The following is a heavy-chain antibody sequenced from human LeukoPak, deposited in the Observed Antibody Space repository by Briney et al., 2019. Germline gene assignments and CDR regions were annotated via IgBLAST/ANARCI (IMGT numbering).Heavy chain of an antibody. J-gene: IGHJ3*02. V-gene: IGHV3-21*01. D-gene: IGHD3-10*01. CDR3: ARDVEWFGELSGAFDI. Sequence: GGSLRLSCAASGFTFSSYSMNWVRQAPGKGLEWVSSISSSSSYIYYADSVKGRFTISRDNAKNSLYLQMNSLRAEDTAVYYCARDVEWFGELSGAFDIWGQGTMVTVSS. CDR2: ISSSSSYI. CDR1: GFTFSSYS.